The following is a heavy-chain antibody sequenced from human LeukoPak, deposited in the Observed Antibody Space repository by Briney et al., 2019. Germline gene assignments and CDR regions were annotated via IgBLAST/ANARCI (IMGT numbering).Heavy chain of an antibody. CDR1: GGSMSSYY. Sequence: SQTLSLTCTVSGGSMSSYYWSWIRQPPGKGLEWIGYIYYSGSTNYKPSLKSRVIISVDTSKNQFSLKLSSVTAADTAVYYCARAPGGYGSGSRGAFDIWGQGTMVTVSS. J-gene: IGHJ3*02. V-gene: IGHV4-59*01. CDR3: ARAPGGYGSGSRGAFDI. D-gene: IGHD3-10*01. CDR2: IYYSGST.